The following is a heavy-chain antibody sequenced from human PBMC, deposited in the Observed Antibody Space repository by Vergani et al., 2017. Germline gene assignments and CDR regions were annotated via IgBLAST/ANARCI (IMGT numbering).Heavy chain of an antibody. V-gene: IGHV4-30-2*01. CDR3: ARGRRGSSAAFDI. CDR2: IFPSGNS. CDR1: GDSITNGGFS. D-gene: IGHD1-26*01. Sequence: QLQLQESGSGLVKPSQTLSLTCAVSGDSITNGGFSWNWIRQPPGKGPEWIGYIFPSGNSAYNPSLKNRVSISLDKSKNQFSPWVNSVTAASTAVYFCARGRRGSSAAFDIWDQGTMVTVSS. J-gene: IGHJ3*02.